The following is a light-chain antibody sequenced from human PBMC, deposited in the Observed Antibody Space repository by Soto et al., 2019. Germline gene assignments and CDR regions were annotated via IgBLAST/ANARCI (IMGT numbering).Light chain of an antibody. CDR3: QQSNIFPLT. V-gene: IGKV1-12*01. J-gene: IGKJ4*01. Sequence: DIQMTQAPSSVSASVGDRVTITCRASQDISTYLAWYQQKPGKAPRLLIFAASSLQSGVRFRFSGIGSLTDFTLTLSSLQSEDFAIYYCQQSNIFPLTFGGRTRVEIK. CDR2: AAS. CDR1: QDISTY.